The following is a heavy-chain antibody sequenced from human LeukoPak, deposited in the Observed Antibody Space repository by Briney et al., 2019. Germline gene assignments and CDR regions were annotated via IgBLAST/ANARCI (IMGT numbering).Heavy chain of an antibody. V-gene: IGHV3-23*01. Sequence: GGSLRLSCAASGFTFSSYAMNWVRQAPGKGLEWVSTISGSGSNTYYADSVKGRFTISRDNSKNTLYLQMNSLRAEDTAVYYCAKIYGSGSYYYFDYWGQGTLATVSS. CDR1: GFTFSSYA. CDR3: AKIYGSGSYYYFDY. CDR2: ISGSGSNT. D-gene: IGHD3-10*01. J-gene: IGHJ4*02.